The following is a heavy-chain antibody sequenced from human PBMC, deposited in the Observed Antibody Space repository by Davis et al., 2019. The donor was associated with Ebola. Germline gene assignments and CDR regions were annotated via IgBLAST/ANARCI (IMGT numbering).Heavy chain of an antibody. Sequence: WESLRLSCAASGCRFSRYALSCVRQAPGKGLEWVSRMSGSGDSTYYADSVKGRFTISRDNSKNTLYLQMNSLIAEDTAVYYCARDQHSNYFYYGMDVWGPGTTVTVSS. CDR1: GCRFSRYA. J-gene: IGHJ6*02. CDR3: ARDQHSNYFYYGMDV. V-gene: IGHV3-23*01. D-gene: IGHD4-11*01. CDR2: MSGSGDST.